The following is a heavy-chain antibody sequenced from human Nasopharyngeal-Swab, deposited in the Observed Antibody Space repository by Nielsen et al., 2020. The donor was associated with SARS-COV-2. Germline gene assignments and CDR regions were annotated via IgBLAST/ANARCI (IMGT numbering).Heavy chain of an antibody. J-gene: IGHJ5*02. CDR1: GFTFSNAW. CDR3: AKGWGGVRGVIKYNNWFDP. V-gene: IGHV3-15*01. Sequence: GESLKISCAASGFTFSNAWMSWVRQAPGKGLEWVGRIKSKTDGGTTDYAAPVKGRFTISRDDSKNTLYLQMNSLKTEDTAVYYCAKGWGGVRGVIKYNNWFDPWGQGTLVTVSS. D-gene: IGHD3-10*01. CDR2: IKSKTDGGTT.